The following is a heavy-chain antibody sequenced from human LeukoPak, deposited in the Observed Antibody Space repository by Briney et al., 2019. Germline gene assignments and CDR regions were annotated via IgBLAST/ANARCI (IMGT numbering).Heavy chain of an antibody. CDR1: GFTFGSYG. J-gene: IGHJ1*01. D-gene: IGHD3-22*01. Sequence: GGSLRLSCAASGFTFGSYGMSWVRQAPGNGLEWVSFITPNAARTSYADSVEGRFTISRDNPRNTLYMQMNSLRDEDTALYYCAIMHGYYDGSGYWVQWGQGTLVTVSS. CDR2: ITPNAART. CDR3: AIMHGYYDGSGYWVQ. V-gene: IGHV3-23*01.